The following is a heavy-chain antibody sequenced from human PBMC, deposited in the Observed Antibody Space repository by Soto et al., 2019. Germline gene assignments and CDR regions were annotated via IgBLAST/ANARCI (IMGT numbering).Heavy chain of an antibody. J-gene: IGHJ6*02. CDR3: ARWNSNYGDKSGYYGMDV. CDR2: INYSGST. D-gene: IGHD3-16*01. Sequence: SETLSLTCTVSGGSISSYYWSWIRQPPGKGLEWIGYINYSGSTKYNPSLKSRVTISVDTSKNQFSLKLSSVTAADTAVYYCARWNSNYGDKSGYYGMDVWGQGTTVTVSS. V-gene: IGHV4-59*01. CDR1: GGSISSYY.